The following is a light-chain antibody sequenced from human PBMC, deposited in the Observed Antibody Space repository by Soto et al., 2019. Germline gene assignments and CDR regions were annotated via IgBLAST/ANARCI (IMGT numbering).Light chain of an antibody. CDR3: QQFYTWPVP. CDR1: EGVRNM. Sequence: EIVMTQSPATLSVSPGEGVTFSCRASEGVRNMLAWYQHKPGQPPRLLVSYASAGATGVPARFSGSGSGTEFTLTINSLQSEDVALYYCQQFYTWPVPFGGGTKVEIK. CDR2: YAS. J-gene: IGKJ4*01. V-gene: IGKV3-15*01.